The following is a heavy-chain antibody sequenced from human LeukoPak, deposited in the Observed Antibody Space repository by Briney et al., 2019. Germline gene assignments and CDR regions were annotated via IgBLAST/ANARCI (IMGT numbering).Heavy chain of an antibody. CDR2: IIPMLGMS. CDR1: GGTFVSFT. CDR3: ARDLGYCAGASCSRWGYGFGV. D-gene: IGHD2-8*02. J-gene: IGHJ3*01. V-gene: IGHV1-69*04. Sequence: SVKVSCKASGGTFVSFTISWVRQAPGQGLEWMGRIIPMLGMSNYTQKFQDRVTITADKSTSTAYMELSGLRSEDTAVYYCARDLGYCAGASCSRWGYGFGVWGQGTKVIVSS.